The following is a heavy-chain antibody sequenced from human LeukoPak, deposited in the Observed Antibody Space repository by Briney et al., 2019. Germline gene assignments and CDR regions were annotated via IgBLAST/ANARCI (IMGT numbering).Heavy chain of an antibody. V-gene: IGHV4-4*09. D-gene: IGHD3-3*01. CDR3: ARLSAAVHLGAFDL. Sequence: SETLSLTCAVSGVSISPYYWAWIRQPPGKGLEWIGYIHTSGSNNQYPSLKSRVTISVDKSKNHFSLRLASVTAADTAVYYCARLSAAVHLGAFDLWGQGTMVTVSS. CDR2: IHTSGSN. J-gene: IGHJ3*01. CDR1: GVSISPYY.